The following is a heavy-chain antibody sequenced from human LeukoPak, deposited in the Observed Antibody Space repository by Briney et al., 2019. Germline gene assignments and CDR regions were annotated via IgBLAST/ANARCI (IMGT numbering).Heavy chain of an antibody. CDR1: GYTFTSYD. D-gene: IGHD2/OR15-2a*01. CDR3: ARGPVPGAFAEYFQH. J-gene: IGHJ1*01. V-gene: IGHV1-8*03. CDR2: MNPNSGNT. Sequence: PLASVKVSCKASGYTFTSYDINWVRQATGQGLEWMGWMNPNSGNTDYAQKFQGRVTITRNTSISTAYMELSSLRSEDTAVYYCARGPVPGAFAEYFQHWGQGTLVTVSS.